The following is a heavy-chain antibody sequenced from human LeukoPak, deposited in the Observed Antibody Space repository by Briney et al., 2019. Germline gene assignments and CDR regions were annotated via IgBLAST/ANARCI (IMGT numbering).Heavy chain of an antibody. CDR2: ISSNGGST. CDR3: VKGGQWLAKAAFDI. J-gene: IGHJ3*02. D-gene: IGHD6-19*01. Sequence: GGSLRLSCSASGFTFSSFAIHWVRQAPGKGLEYLSVISSNGGSTFYADSVRGRFTISRGNSKNTIYIQMSSLRPEDTAVYYCVKGGQWLAKAAFDIWGQGTMVTVSS. CDR1: GFTFSSFA. V-gene: IGHV3-64D*06.